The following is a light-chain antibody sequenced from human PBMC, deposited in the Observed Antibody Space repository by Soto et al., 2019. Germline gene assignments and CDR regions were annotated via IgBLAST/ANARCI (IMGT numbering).Light chain of an antibody. J-gene: IGKJ1*01. CDR1: QTIGTY. CDR2: DAS. Sequence: DIQMTQSPASLSSSLLDRFTITCLASQTIGTYVNWYRQKSGAAPELLIYDASTLQSGVPSRFRGGASGTDFTLTISSLQLDDFATYYCQQSYNTPLTFGQGTKVDIK. CDR3: QQSYNTPLT. V-gene: IGKV1-39*01.